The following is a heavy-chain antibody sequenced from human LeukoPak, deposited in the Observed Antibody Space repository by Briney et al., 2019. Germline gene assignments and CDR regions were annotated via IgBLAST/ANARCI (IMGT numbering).Heavy chain of an antibody. J-gene: IGHJ5*02. CDR1: GYTFTIYG. CDR2: ISAYNGNT. Sequence: ASVRVSCKASGYTFTIYGISWVRQAPGQGRERMGWISAYNGNTNYAQKLQGRVTMTTDTSTSTAYMELRSLRSDDTAVYYCARLPTTEAPAWTYQPFDPWGQGTLVIVSS. D-gene: IGHD3/OR15-3a*01. CDR3: ARLPTTEAPAWTYQPFDP. V-gene: IGHV1-18*01.